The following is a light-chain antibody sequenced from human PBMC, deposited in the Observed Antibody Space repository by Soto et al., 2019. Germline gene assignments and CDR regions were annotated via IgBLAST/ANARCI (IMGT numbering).Light chain of an antibody. CDR2: SAS. CDR1: QSVSSN. J-gene: IGKJ2*01. Sequence: ETVMTQSPATLSVSPGERVTLSCRASQSVSSNLALYQQKPGQAPRLLIYSASTMATGIPARFSGSGSGTEFTFTISSLQSEDFAVYYCQQYYTWPPMYTFGQGTKLEIK. CDR3: QQYYTWPPMYT. V-gene: IGKV3-15*01.